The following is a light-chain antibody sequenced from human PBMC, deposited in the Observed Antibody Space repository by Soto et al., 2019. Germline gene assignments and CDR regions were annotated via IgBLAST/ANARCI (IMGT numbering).Light chain of an antibody. CDR2: KAS. CDR3: QQYNSGWT. J-gene: IGKJ1*01. Sequence: DLQMTQSPSILSASVGDRVTITCRASQSISSWLAWYQQKPGKAPKLLISKASSLESGVPSRFSGSGSGTEFTLTISSLQPDDFATYWCQQYNSGWTFGPGTTVEIK. CDR1: QSISSW. V-gene: IGKV1-5*03.